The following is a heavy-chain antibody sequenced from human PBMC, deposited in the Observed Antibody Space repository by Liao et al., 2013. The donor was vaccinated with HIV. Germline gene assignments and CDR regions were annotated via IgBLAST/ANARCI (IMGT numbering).Heavy chain of an antibody. CDR2: IYYSGST. CDR1: GDSISTYY. D-gene: IGHD4-17*01. J-gene: IGHJ6*03. V-gene: IGHV4-59*12. Sequence: QVQLQESGPGLVKPSETLSLTCTVSGDSISTYYWTWIRQPPGKGLEYIGYIYYSGSTNYNPSLQSRVTISVDTSKNQFSLKLSSVTAADTAVYYCARGGRRDYYSRSDYYYYYMDVWGERDHGHRLL. CDR3: ARGGRRDYYSRSDYYYYYMDV.